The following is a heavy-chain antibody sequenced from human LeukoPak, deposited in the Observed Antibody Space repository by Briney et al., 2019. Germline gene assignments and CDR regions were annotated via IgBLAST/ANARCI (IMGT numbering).Heavy chain of an antibody. D-gene: IGHD1-26*01. Sequence: GGSLRLTCAASGFTFSSYSMNWVRQAPGKGLEWVSYISSSSTIYYADSVKGRFTISRDNAQNSLYLQMNSLRDEDTAVYYCATSGSYRFGYWGQGTLVTVSS. CDR2: ISSSSTI. CDR1: GFTFSSYS. V-gene: IGHV3-48*02. J-gene: IGHJ4*02. CDR3: ATSGSYRFGY.